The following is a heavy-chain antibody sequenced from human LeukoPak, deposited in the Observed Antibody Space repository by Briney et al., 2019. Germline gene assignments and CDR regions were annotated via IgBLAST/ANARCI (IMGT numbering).Heavy chain of an antibody. D-gene: IGHD5-18*01. CDR3: AEGGYSFDFDY. CDR2: ISDSGGNT. Sequence: PGGSLRLSCAASGFSFTSYAMSWVRQAPGKGLEWVSAISDSGGNTYYADSVKGRFTISRDNSKNTLYLQMNSLRAEDTAVYYCAEGGYSFDFDYWGQGTLVTVSS. CDR1: GFSFTSYA. V-gene: IGHV3-23*01. J-gene: IGHJ4*02.